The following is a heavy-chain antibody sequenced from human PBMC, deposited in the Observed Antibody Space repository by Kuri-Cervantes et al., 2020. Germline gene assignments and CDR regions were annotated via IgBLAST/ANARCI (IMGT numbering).Heavy chain of an antibody. D-gene: IGHD4-17*01. Sequence: GSLRLSCTVSGGSISSSSYYWGWIRQPPGKGLEWIGSIYYSGSTYYNPSLKSRVTISVDTSKNQFPLKLSSVTAADTAVYYCARSYGDYVNWFDPWGQGTLVTVSS. J-gene: IGHJ5*02. CDR1: GGSISSSSYY. CDR2: IYYSGST. CDR3: ARSYGDYVNWFDP. V-gene: IGHV4-39*06.